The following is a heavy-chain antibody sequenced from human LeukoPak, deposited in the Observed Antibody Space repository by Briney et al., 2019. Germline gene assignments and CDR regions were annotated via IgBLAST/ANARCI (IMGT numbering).Heavy chain of an antibody. CDR3: ARYAARPYYYGMDV. CDR2: TNAGNGNT. J-gene: IGHJ6*02. CDR1: GYTFTSYA. Sequence: ASVKVSCKASGYTFTSYAMHWVRQAPGQRLEWMGWTNAGNGNTKYSQKFQGRVTITRDTSASTAYMELSSLRSEDTAVYYCARYAARPYYYGMDVWGQGTTVTVSS. V-gene: IGHV1-3*01. D-gene: IGHD6-6*01.